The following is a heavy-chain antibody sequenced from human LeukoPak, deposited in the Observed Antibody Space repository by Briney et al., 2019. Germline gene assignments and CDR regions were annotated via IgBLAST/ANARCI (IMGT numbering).Heavy chain of an antibody. V-gene: IGHV1-8*01. CDR2: MNPNSGNT. J-gene: IGHJ6*02. D-gene: IGHD6-13*01. CDR1: GYTFTSYD. CDR3: ARVGSWSDYNYYYYDMDV. Sequence: ASVKVSCKASGYTFTSYDINWVRQATGQGLEWMGWMNPNSGNTGYAQKFQGRVTMTRNTSISTAYMELSSLRSEDTAVYYCARVGSWSDYNYYYYDMDVWGQGTTVTVSS.